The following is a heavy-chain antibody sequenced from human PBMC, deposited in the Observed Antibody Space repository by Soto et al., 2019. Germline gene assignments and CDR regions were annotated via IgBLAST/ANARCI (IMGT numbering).Heavy chain of an antibody. CDR2: FDPEDGET. J-gene: IGHJ3*02. Sequence: ASVKVSCKVSGYTLTELSMHWVRQAPGKGLEWMGGFDPEDGETIYAQKFQGRVTMTEDTSTDTAYMELSSLRSEDTGVYYCATDPRGDFWSGYIWGQGTMVTVSS. CDR3: ATDPRGDFWSGYI. CDR1: GYTLTELS. V-gene: IGHV1-24*01. D-gene: IGHD3-3*01.